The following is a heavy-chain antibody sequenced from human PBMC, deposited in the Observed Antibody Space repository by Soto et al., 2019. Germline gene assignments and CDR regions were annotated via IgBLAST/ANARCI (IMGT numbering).Heavy chain of an antibody. CDR2: ISYDGSNK. CDR1: GFTFSSYG. D-gene: IGHD2-2*01. CDR3: AKGDIVVVPAAMFMGVTLDY. Sequence: GGSLRLSCAASGFTFSSYGMHWVRQAPGKGLEWVAVISYDGSNKYYADSVKGRFNISRDNSKNTLYLQMNSLRAEDTAVYYCAKGDIVVVPAAMFMGVTLDYWGQGTLVTVSS. J-gene: IGHJ4*02. V-gene: IGHV3-30*18.